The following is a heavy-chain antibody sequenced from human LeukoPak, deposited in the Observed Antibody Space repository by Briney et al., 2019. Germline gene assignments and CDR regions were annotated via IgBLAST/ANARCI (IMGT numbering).Heavy chain of an antibody. CDR1: GFTFDDYA. J-gene: IGHJ3*02. CDR3: AKLGGAFDI. Sequence: PGGSLRLSCAASGFTFDDYAMHWVRQAPGKGLEWVSYITWNSGIKGYADSVKGRFTISRDNAKNSLVLQMNSLRAEDTALYYCAKLGGAFDIWGQGTMVIVSS. V-gene: IGHV3-9*01. D-gene: IGHD3-16*01. CDR2: ITWNSGIK.